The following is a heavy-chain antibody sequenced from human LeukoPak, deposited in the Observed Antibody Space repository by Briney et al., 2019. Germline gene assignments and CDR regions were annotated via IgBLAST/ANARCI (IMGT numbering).Heavy chain of an antibody. D-gene: IGHD3-10*01. V-gene: IGHV1-2*02. CDR1: GYTLTDYS. Sequence: ASVKVSCKASGYTLTDYSIHWVRQAPGQGLEWMGWISPDSGDTNSAQKFQGRVTMTGDTSINTAYMELSRLRSDDTAIYYCAKDFFGSGRYSPFDPWGQGTLITVSS. CDR2: ISPDSGDT. J-gene: IGHJ5*02. CDR3: AKDFFGSGRYSPFDP.